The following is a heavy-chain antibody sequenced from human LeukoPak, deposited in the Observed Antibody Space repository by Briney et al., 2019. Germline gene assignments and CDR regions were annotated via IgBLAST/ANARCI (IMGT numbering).Heavy chain of an antibody. D-gene: IGHD3-10*01. CDR1: GDSVSSNSAA. CDR2: TYYRSKWYN. CDR3: ARDLWDYYGSGTVLYYYGMDV. Sequence: SQTLSLTCAISGDSVSSNSAAWNWIRQSPSRGLEWLGRTYYRSKWYNDYAVSVKSRITINPDTSKNQFSLQLNSVTPEDTAVYYCARDLWDYYGSGTVLYYYGMDVWGQGTTVTVSS. J-gene: IGHJ6*02. V-gene: IGHV6-1*01.